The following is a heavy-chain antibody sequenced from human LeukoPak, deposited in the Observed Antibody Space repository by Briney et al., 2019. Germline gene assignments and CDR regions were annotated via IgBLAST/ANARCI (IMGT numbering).Heavy chain of an antibody. V-gene: IGHV4-4*07. J-gene: IGHJ4*02. CDR1: GGSISSYY. D-gene: IGHD5-12*01. CDR2: IYTSGST. Sequence: PSEALSLTCTVSGGSISSYYWSWIRQPAGKGLEWIGRIYTSGSTNYNASLKSRVTISVDTSKNQFSLKLSSVTAADTAVYYCARNLGGYSGYDYFDYWGQGTLVTVSS. CDR3: ARNLGGYSGYDYFDY.